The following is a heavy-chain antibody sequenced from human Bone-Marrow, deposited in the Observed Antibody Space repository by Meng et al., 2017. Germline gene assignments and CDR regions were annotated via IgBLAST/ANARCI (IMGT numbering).Heavy chain of an antibody. CDR1: GYTSTTYD. J-gene: IGHJ4*02. Sequence: QVQLVQSGAEVKKPGASVKVSCKASGYTSTTYDINWVRQAAGQGLEWMGYMNPGSGITGLAQKFQGRLSMTSDTSISTAYMELSDLISEDTATYYCARCLAGCDYWGQGTLVTVSS. CDR3: ARCLAGCDY. CDR2: MNPGSGIT. V-gene: IGHV1-8*01. D-gene: IGHD6-19*01.